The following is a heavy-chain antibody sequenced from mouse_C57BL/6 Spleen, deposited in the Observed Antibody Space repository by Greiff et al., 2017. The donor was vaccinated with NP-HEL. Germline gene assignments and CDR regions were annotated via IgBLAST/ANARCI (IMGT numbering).Heavy chain of an antibody. Sequence: EVQVVESGGGLVKPGGSLKLSCAASGFTFSSYAMSWVRQTPEKRLEWVATISDGGSYTYYPDNVKGRFTISRDNAKNNLYLQMSHLKSEDTAMYYCARGSSYGLDYWGQGTTLTVSS. J-gene: IGHJ2*01. D-gene: IGHD1-1*01. CDR2: ISDGGSYT. V-gene: IGHV5-4*01. CDR3: ARGSSYGLDY. CDR1: GFTFSSYA.